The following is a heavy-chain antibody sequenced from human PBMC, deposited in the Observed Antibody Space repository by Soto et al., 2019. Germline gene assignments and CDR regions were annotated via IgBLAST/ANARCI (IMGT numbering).Heavy chain of an antibody. CDR1: GYTFTSYA. CDR3: ASTTGDYWYDY. D-gene: IGHD3-9*01. V-gene: IGHV1-3*01. J-gene: IGHJ4*02. CDR2: INAGNGNT. Sequence: QVQLVQSGAEVKKPGASVKVSCKASGYTFTSYAMHWVRQAPGQRLEWMGWINAGNGNTKYSQKFQGRVTITRITTATAGYMEMSRWSTEGTAVYDFASTTGDYWYDYWGQRTLVTVSS.